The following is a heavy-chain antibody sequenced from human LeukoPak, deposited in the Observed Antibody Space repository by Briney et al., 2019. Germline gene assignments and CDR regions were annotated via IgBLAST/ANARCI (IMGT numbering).Heavy chain of an antibody. Sequence: ASVKVSCKASGYTFTSYGISRVRQAPGQGLEWMGGIIGYSGNTNYAQKLQGRVTMTTDTSTSTAYMELRSLRSDDTAVYYCAREGPGWQWHGNWFDPWGQGTLVTVSS. V-gene: IGHV1-18*01. J-gene: IGHJ5*02. D-gene: IGHD6-19*01. CDR2: IIGYSGNT. CDR3: AREGPGWQWHGNWFDP. CDR1: GYTFTSYG.